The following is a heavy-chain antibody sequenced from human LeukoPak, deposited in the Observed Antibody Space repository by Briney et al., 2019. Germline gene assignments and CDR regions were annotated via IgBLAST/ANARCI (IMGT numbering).Heavy chain of an antibody. CDR3: ARGYSSGWSWDY. CDR1: GGSISSGGYY. CDR2: IYYSGST. D-gene: IGHD6-19*01. V-gene: IGHV4-31*03. Sequence: SQTLSLTCTVSGGSISSGGYYWSWIRQHPGKGLEWIGYIYYSGSTYYNPSLKSRDTISVDTSKNQFSLKLSSVTAADTAVYYCARGYSSGWSWDYWGQGTLVTVSS. J-gene: IGHJ4*02.